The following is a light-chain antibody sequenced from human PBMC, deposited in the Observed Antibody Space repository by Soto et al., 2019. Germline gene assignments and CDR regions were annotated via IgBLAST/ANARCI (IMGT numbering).Light chain of an antibody. V-gene: IGKV3-15*01. J-gene: IGKJ2*01. CDR2: GAS. Sequence: ETVMTQSPATLSVSLGERATLSCRASQSVRSKLVWYQQKPGQAPRLLIYGASTRATGIPARFSGSGSGTDFTLTISSLQSEDLAVYYCQQYNNWPPYTFGQGTKLEIK. CDR3: QQYNNWPPYT. CDR1: QSVRSK.